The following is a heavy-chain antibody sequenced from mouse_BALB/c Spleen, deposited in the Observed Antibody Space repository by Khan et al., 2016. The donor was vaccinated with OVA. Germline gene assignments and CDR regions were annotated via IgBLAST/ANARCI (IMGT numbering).Heavy chain of an antibody. CDR1: GFSFSRYS. CDR3: ARHEGYYGCGHGEY. Sequence: EVELVESGGDLVRPGGSLKLSCAASGFSFSRYSMSWVRRTPEKRLEWVATISTGGTYTYYSDSVKGRFTISRDNANNTLFLQMSSLRSEDTAIYYCARHEGYYGCGHGEYWGEGTSVTVSS. CDR2: ISTGGTYT. V-gene: IGHV5-9-3*01. J-gene: IGHJ4*01. D-gene: IGHD2-2*01.